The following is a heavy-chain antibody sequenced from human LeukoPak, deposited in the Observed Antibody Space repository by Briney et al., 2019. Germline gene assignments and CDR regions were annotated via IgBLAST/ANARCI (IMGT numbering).Heavy chain of an antibody. Sequence: PSQTLSLTCTVSGCSIISNNFYWSWIRQPAGKGLEWIGRIYGSGSTNYSPSLRGRVTISMDTSKNQFSLNLNSVTAADTAVYFCARGWGSTSSNYFDPWGQGTLVTVSS. D-gene: IGHD2-2*01. J-gene: IGHJ5*02. V-gene: IGHV4-61*02. CDR2: IYGSGST. CDR3: ARGWGSTSSNYFDP. CDR1: GCSIISNNFY.